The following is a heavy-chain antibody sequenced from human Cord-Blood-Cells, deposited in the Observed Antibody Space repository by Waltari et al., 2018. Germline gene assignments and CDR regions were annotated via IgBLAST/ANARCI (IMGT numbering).Heavy chain of an antibody. CDR1: GYTFTSYD. Sequence: QVQLVQSGAEVKKHGASVKVSCKASGYTFTSYDINWVRQATGQGLEWMGWMNPNSDNTGYAQKVQGRVTMTRNTSISTAYMELSSLRSEETAVYYGARRRVTDDFWRGYYDYYYYGMDVWGQGTTVTVSS. CDR3: ARRRVTDDFWRGYYDYYYYGMDV. J-gene: IGHJ6*02. D-gene: IGHD3-3*01. V-gene: IGHV1-8*01. CDR2: MNPNSDNT.